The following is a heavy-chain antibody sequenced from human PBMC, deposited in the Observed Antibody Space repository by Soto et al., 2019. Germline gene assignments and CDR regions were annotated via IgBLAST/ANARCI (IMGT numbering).Heavy chain of an antibody. CDR1: GFSYSSYG. J-gene: IGHJ6*02. CDR3: AKGRPGGARIWNFYALAV. CDR2: ISGSGVTT. D-gene: IGHD3-16*01. V-gene: IGHV3-23*01. Sequence: GGSLRLSCAASEFASGFSYSSYGMSWVRQAPGKGLEWVAGISGSGVTTYYGDSVKGRFTISRDNSKNTLYLQLNSLRAEDTAIYYCAKGRPGGARIWNFYALAVWGPGTTVTVSS.